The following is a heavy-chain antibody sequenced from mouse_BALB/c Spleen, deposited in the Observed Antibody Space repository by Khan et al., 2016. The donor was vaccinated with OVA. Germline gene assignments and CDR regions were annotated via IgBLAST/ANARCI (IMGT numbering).Heavy chain of an antibody. CDR2: ISSGGSYT. D-gene: IGHD1-1*01. CDR1: GFTFSTYG. Sequence: EVKLVESGGDLVKPEGSLKLSCAASGFTFSTYGMSWVRQTPDKRLEWVATISSGGSYTYYPDSVQGRFTISRDNAKNTLYLQMSSLKSEDTATLYCERLAYYYDSEGFAYWGQGTLVTVSA. CDR3: ERLAYYYDSEGFAY. J-gene: IGHJ3*01. V-gene: IGHV5-6*01.